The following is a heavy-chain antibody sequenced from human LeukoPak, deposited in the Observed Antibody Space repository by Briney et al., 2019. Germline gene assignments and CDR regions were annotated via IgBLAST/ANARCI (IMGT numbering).Heavy chain of an antibody. Sequence: SETLSLTCTVSGGSISSSSYYWGWIRQPPGKGLEWIGTIYYSGSTYYIPSLTSRVTISVDTSKNQFSLKLSSVTAADTAVYYCARGRGYCSGGSCYYNRRIWVFDYWGQGTLVTVSS. CDR2: IYYSGST. CDR3: ARGRGYCSGGSCYYNRRIWVFDY. CDR1: GGSISSSSYY. J-gene: IGHJ4*02. V-gene: IGHV4-39*07. D-gene: IGHD2-15*01.